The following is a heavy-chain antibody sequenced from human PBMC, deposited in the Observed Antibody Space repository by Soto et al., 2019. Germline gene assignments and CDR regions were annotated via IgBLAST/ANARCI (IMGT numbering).Heavy chain of an antibody. CDR1: GFTFSSYA. D-gene: IGHD5-12*01. CDR3: ARDWGYSGYDYFDY. CDR2: ISYDGSNK. Sequence: GGSLRLSCAASGFTFSSYAMHWVRQAPGKGLEWVAVISYDGSNKYYADSVKGRFTISRDNSKNTLYLQMNSLRAEDTAVYYCARDWGYSGYDYFDYWGQGTLVTVSS. J-gene: IGHJ4*02. V-gene: IGHV3-30-3*01.